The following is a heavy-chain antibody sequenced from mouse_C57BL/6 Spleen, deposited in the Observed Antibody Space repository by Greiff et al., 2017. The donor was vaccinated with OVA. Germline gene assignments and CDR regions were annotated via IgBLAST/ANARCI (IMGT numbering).Heavy chain of an antibody. D-gene: IGHD2-1*01. CDR2: FYPGSGGI. V-gene: IGHV1-62-2*01. CDR1: GYTFTEYT. Sequence: QVQLQQSGAELVKPGASVKLSCKASGYTFTEYTIHWVKQRSGQGLEWIGWFYPGSGGIKYNEKFKDKATLTADKSSSTVYMEISRLTSEDSAVYFCASHEEDGNYGNAWFAYWGQGTMVTVSA. J-gene: IGHJ3*01. CDR3: ASHEEDGNYGNAWFAY.